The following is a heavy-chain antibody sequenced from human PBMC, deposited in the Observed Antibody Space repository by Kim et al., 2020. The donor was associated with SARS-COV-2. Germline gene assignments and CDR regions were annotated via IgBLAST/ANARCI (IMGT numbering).Heavy chain of an antibody. CDR3: ATQYGSGSFDY. V-gene: IGHV1-24*01. Sequence: TNYAQKFQGRVTMTEDTSTDTAYMELSSLRSEDTAVYYCATQYGSGSFDYWGQGTLVTVSS. D-gene: IGHD3-10*01. CDR2: T. J-gene: IGHJ4*02.